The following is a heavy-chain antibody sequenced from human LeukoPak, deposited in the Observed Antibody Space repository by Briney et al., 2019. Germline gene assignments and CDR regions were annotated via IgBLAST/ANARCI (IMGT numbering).Heavy chain of an antibody. CDR3: ARDIVVVPAANGMDV. V-gene: IGHV3-74*01. J-gene: IGHJ6*02. Sequence: GGSLRLSCAASGFTFSSYWMHWVRQAPGKGLVWVSRINSDGSSTSYADSVKGRFTISRDNAKNTLYLQMNSLRAEDTAVYHCARDIVVVPAANGMDVWGQGTTVTVSS. CDR1: GFTFSSYW. D-gene: IGHD2-2*01. CDR2: INSDGSST.